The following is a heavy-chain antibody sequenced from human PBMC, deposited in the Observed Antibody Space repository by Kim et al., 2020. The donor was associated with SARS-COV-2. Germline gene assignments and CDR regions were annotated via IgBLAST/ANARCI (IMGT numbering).Heavy chain of an antibody. Sequence: GGSLRLSCAASGFTFSSYDMHWVRQATGKGLEWVSAIGTAGDTYYPGSVKGRFTISRENAKNSLYLQMNSLRAGDTAVYYCARGCPRLIAAAPYWYFDLWGRGTLVTVSS. CDR3: ARGCPRLIAAAPYWYFDL. CDR2: IGTAGDT. V-gene: IGHV3-13*01. D-gene: IGHD6-13*01. CDR1: GFTFSSYD. J-gene: IGHJ2*01.